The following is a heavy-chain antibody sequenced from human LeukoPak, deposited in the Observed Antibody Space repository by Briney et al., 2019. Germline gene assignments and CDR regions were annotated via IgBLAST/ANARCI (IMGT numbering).Heavy chain of an antibody. Sequence: GGSLRLSCAGSGFTFNSYAMSWVRQAPGKGLEWVSAISGTGGSRFYADSVKGRFTISRDNSKNTLYLQMNSLRAEDTAVYYCAKDGQWLRQSWGQGTLVTVSS. CDR3: AKDGQWLRQS. D-gene: IGHD5-12*01. V-gene: IGHV3-23*01. CDR1: GFTFNSYA. J-gene: IGHJ4*02. CDR2: ISGTGGSR.